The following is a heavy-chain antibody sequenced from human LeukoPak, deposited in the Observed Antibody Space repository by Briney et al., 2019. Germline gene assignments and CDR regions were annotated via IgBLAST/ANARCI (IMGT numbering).Heavy chain of an antibody. D-gene: IGHD1-1*01. CDR2: IRFDGGDK. Sequence: GGSLRLSCAASGFTFSSYNMHWVRQAPGKGLEWLAFIRFDGGDKYYADSVKGRFTISRGNSKSTLYLQSNSLRAEDTAVYYCVKDSNWSFDYWGQGTLVTVSS. CDR1: GFTFSSYN. V-gene: IGHV3-30*02. CDR3: VKDSNWSFDY. J-gene: IGHJ4*02.